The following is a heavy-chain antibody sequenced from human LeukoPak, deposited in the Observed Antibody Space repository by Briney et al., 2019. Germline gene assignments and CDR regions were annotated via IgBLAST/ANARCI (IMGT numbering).Heavy chain of an antibody. CDR3: ARGGSLGY. V-gene: IGHV3-48*03. D-gene: IGHD6-19*01. CDR2: ISRSRSAI. J-gene: IGHJ4*02. Sequence: GGSLSLSCAASGFTFSSYEMNWLRQAPGKGLEWVSKISRSRSAIYYADSVKGRFTISRDNAKSTLYLQMNSLRAEDTAGYYCARGGSLGYWGQGTLVTVSS. CDR1: GFTFSSYE.